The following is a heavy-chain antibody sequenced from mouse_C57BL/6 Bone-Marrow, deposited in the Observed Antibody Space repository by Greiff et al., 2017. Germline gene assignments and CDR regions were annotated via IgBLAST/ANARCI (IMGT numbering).Heavy chain of an antibody. Sequence: VQLKESGPGLVKPSQSLSLTCSVTGYSITSGYYWNWIRQFPGNKLEWMGYISYDGSNNYNPSLKNRISITRDTSKNQFFLKLNSVTTEDTATYYCASLSYYLDYWGQGTTLTVSS. J-gene: IGHJ2*01. D-gene: IGHD3-1*01. CDR3: ASLSYYLDY. V-gene: IGHV3-6*01. CDR1: GYSITSGYY. CDR2: ISYDGSN.